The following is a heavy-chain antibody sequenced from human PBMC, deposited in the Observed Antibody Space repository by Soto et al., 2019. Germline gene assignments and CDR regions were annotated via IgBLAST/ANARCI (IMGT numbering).Heavy chain of an antibody. CDR1: GYTFTSYD. Sequence: ASVKVSCKASGYTFTSYDINWVRQATGQGLEWMGWMNPNSGNTGYEQKFQGKVTMTKNTSKITAYMEMSSLRSEDTAVYYCERGGSFGIVEVPADEAFDIWGQGTMVTVSS. CDR2: MNPNSGNT. D-gene: IGHD2-15*01. V-gene: IGHV1-8*02. J-gene: IGHJ3*02. CDR3: ERGGSFGIVEVPADEAFDI.